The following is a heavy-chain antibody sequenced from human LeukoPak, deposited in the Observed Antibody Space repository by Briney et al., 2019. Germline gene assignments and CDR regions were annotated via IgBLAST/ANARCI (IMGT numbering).Heavy chain of an antibody. CDR2: IYSDNT. CDR3: ARKTIVVVTPTEY. CDR1: GFTVSSNS. J-gene: IGHJ4*02. D-gene: IGHD3-22*01. V-gene: IGHV3-53*01. Sequence: PGGSLRLSCTVSGFTVSSNSMSWVRQAPGKGVEWVSFIYSDNTHYSDSVKGRFTISRDNSKNTLYLQMNSLRAEDTAVYYCARKTIVVVTPTEYWGQGTLVTVSS.